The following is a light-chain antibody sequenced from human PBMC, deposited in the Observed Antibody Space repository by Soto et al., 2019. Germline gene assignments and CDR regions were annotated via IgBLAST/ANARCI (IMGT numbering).Light chain of an antibody. J-gene: IGKJ5*01. CDR3: QQRSSWPLIT. Sequence: EIVLTQSPATLSLSPGERATLSCRASQSVSSYLAWYQQKPGQPPRLLSYDASNRATGIPARFSGSGSGTDFTLTISSLQPEDFSVYYCQQRSSWPLITFGQGTRLEI. CDR2: DAS. V-gene: IGKV3-11*01. CDR1: QSVSSY.